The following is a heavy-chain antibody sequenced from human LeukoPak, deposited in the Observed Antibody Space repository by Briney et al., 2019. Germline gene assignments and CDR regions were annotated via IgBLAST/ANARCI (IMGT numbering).Heavy chain of an antibody. J-gene: IGHJ1*01. V-gene: IGHV4-28*01. D-gene: IGHD6-25*01. CDR1: GQSIFNTYH. Sequence: PSETLSLTCSVSGQSIFNTYHWGWIRQSPGKGLEWIGSIHHSGNRFESGSTHYNPSLSGRVTVSADTSKNQFSLTLSSVTAADTAVYFCARNASSGFFNDWGQGTLVTVSS. CDR3: ARNASSGFFND. CDR2: IHHSGNRFESGST.